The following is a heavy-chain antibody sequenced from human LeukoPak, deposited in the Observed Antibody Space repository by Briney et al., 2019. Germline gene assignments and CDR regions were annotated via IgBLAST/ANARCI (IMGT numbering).Heavy chain of an antibody. Sequence: GGSLRLSCVASGFTFSSYSMNWVRQAPGKGLEWVSSISSSSSYIYYADSVKGRFTISRDNAKNSLYLQMNSLRAEDTAVYYCARATTVTTEPFDYWGQGTLVTVSS. CDR1: GFTFSSYS. V-gene: IGHV3-21*01. J-gene: IGHJ4*02. CDR3: ARATTVTTEPFDY. D-gene: IGHD4-17*01. CDR2: ISSSSSYI.